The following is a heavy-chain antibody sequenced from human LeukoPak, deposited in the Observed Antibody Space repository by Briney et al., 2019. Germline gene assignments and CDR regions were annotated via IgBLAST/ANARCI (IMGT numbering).Heavy chain of an antibody. V-gene: IGHV3-30*03. CDR2: ISYDGSNK. J-gene: IGHJ5*02. D-gene: IGHD6-19*01. CDR1: GFTFSSYG. CDR3: ARDPQWLVAARTNWFDP. Sequence: GGSLRLSCAASGFTFSSYGMHWVRQAPGKGLEWVAVISYDGSNKYYADSMKGRFTTSRDNPKNTLYLQMNSLRAEDTAVYYCARDPQWLVAARTNWFDPWGQGTLVTVSS.